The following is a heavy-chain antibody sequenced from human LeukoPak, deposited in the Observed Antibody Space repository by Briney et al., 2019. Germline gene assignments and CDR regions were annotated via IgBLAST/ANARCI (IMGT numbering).Heavy chain of an antibody. CDR2: INHNGNVN. CDR3: AKDRPNYYDSSGYPLY. Sequence: PGGSLRLSCAASGFTFSSHWMNWARQAPGKGLEWVASINHNGNVNYYVDSVKGRFTISRDNSKNTLYLQMNSLRAEDTAVYYCAKDRPNYYDSSGYPLYWGQGTLVTVSS. D-gene: IGHD3-22*01. V-gene: IGHV3-7*03. CDR1: GFTFSSHW. J-gene: IGHJ4*02.